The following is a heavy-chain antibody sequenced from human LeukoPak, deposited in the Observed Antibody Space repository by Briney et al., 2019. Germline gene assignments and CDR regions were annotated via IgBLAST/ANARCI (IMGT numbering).Heavy chain of an antibody. Sequence: GASVKVSCKASGYTLKTYGISWVRQAPGQGLEWMGWISGYNGNTKLAQNFQGRVTMTTDTSTNTAHMELRSLKSDDTAVYYCATGSITMIRGVTYFYYGMDVWGQGTTVTVSS. CDR2: ISGYNGNT. CDR3: ATGSITMIRGVTYFYYGMDV. CDR1: GYTLKTYG. J-gene: IGHJ6*02. V-gene: IGHV1-18*01. D-gene: IGHD3-10*01.